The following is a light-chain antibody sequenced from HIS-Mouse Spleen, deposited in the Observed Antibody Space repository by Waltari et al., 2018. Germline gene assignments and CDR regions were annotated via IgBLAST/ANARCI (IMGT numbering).Light chain of an antibody. CDR3: CSYAGSSTWV. Sequence: QSALTQPASVSGSPGQSITIPGTGTSSDVGSYNLVSWYQQHPGKAPKLMIYEGSKRPSGVSNRFSGSKSGNTASLTISGLQAEDEADYYCCSYAGSSTWVFGGGTKLTVL. CDR1: SSDVGSYNL. CDR2: EGS. V-gene: IGLV2-23*01. J-gene: IGLJ3*02.